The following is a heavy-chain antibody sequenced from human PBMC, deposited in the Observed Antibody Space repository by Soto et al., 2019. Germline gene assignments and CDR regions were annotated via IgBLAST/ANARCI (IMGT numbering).Heavy chain of an antibody. J-gene: IGHJ4*02. D-gene: IGHD6-13*01. Sequence: GGSLRLSCAASGFTFSSYAMSWVRQAPGKGLEWVSAISGSGDSTYYADSVKGRFTLSRDKSKNTLYLQMNSLRAEDTAVYYCAKDAYSSSWIFVPRYFDYWGQGTLVTVSS. CDR1: GFTFSSYA. CDR3: AKDAYSSSWIFVPRYFDY. CDR2: ISGSGDST. V-gene: IGHV3-23*01.